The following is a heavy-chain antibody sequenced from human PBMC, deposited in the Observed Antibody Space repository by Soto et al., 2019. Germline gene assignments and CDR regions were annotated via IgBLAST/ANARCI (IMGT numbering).Heavy chain of an antibody. V-gene: IGHV5-51*01. CDR2: IYPGDSDT. J-gene: IGHJ6*02. CDR3: ARGINYGGNGFGYGMEV. D-gene: IGHD4-17*01. CDR1: GYSFTSYW. Sequence: GESLKISCKGSGYSFTSYWIGLLRQIPWKGLEWMGIIYPGDSDTRYSPSFQGQVTISADKSISTAYLQWSSLKASDTAMYYCARGINYGGNGFGYGMEVWGQGTTVTVSS.